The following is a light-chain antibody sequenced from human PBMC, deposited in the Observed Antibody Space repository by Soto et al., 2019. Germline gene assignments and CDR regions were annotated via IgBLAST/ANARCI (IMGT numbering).Light chain of an antibody. J-gene: IGKJ4*01. V-gene: IGKV1-39*01. CDR2: TAS. Sequence: DIQLTQSPSSLSASVGDRVTITCRASQSMGSHLNWYQHKPGKAPKLLIYTASSLESGVPSRFSGSGSGTDFTLTINSLQPEDFATYYFQQGYRTPLTFGGGTKVEIK. CDR3: QQGYRTPLT. CDR1: QSMGSH.